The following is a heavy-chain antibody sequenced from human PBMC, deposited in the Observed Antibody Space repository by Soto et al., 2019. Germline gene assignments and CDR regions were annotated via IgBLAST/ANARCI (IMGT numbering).Heavy chain of an antibody. Sequence: GSLRLSCIVSGXTPSNAHMSWVRQPPGKGLEWVGRIRSKSDDGTTAYAAPVKGRFTISRDDSKNKLYLQMTSMKTEDTAVYYCTSQPLFGGYSYYFDSWGQGALGTVS. D-gene: IGHD3-16*01. CDR1: GXTPSNAH. J-gene: IGHJ4*02. CDR2: IRSKSDDGTT. CDR3: TSQPLFGGYSYYFDS. V-gene: IGHV3-15*01.